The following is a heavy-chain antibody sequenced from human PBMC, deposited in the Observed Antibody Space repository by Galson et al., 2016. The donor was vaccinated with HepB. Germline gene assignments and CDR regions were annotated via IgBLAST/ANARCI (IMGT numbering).Heavy chain of an antibody. J-gene: IGHJ6*02. Sequence: SLRLSCAASGFTFSSYWMSWVRQAPGKGLKWVANIKQDANEKNYVGSVRGRFSISRDNAKNSLYLQMNSLRAEDTAVYYCAKDNYYGTGSYYPYKYYGMDVWGQGTTVTVSS. CDR1: GFTFSSYW. CDR3: AKDNYYGTGSYYPYKYYGMDV. V-gene: IGHV3-7*01. CDR2: IKQDANEK. D-gene: IGHD3-10*01.